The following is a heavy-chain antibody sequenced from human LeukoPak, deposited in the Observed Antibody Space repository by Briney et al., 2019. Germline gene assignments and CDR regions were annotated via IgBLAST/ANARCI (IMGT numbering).Heavy chain of an antibody. V-gene: IGHV3-23*01. CDR3: AKDRAYLFDSSGYYDN. CDR2: ISGSGGRT. D-gene: IGHD3-22*01. J-gene: IGHJ4*02. CDR1: GFTFSTYA. Sequence: GGSLRLSCAASGFTFSTYAMSWVRQAPGKGLEWVSAISGSGGRTFYADSVKGRFTISRDTSKNTVYLQMNSLKADDTAVYYCAKDRAYLFDSSGYYDNWGQGTLVTVSS.